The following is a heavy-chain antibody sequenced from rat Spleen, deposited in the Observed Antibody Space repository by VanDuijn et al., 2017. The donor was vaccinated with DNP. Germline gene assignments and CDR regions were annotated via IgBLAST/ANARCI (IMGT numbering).Heavy chain of an antibody. CDR3: ARRSDYHDY. J-gene: IGHJ2*01. V-gene: IGHV5-25*01. Sequence: EVQLVESGGGLVQPGKSLKLSCAASGFTFNKYYMAWVRQAPTKGLEWVASISPNSDLIYYRDSVEGRFAVSRDNAKSTLYLQMDSLRSEDTATYYCARRSDYHDYWGQGVMVTVSS. CDR2: ISPNSDLI. CDR1: GFTFNKYY.